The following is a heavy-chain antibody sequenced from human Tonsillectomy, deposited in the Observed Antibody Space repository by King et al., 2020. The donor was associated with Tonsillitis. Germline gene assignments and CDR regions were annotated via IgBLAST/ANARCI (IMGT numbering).Heavy chain of an antibody. CDR3: ARTPLRGDAEYFQL. D-gene: IGHD3-10*01. CDR2: IYYSGRT. CDR1: GGSITSGNYY. J-gene: IGHJ1*01. Sequence: LQLQESGPGLLKPSQTLSLTCTVSGGSITSGNYYWTWIRQSPGKGLEWIGYIYYSGRTYFNPSLKSRITISVDTSRNQFSLKLSSVTAADTAVYYCARTPLRGDAEYFQLWGQGTLVTVSS. V-gene: IGHV4-30-4*01.